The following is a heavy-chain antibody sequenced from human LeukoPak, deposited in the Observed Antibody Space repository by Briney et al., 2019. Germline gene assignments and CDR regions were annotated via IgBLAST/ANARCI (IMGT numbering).Heavy chain of an antibody. CDR1: GYTLTESS. V-gene: IGHV1-24*01. Sequence: ASVKVSCKVSGYTLTESSMHWVRQAPGNGLGWMGGFDPEDGEPIYAQKIQGRATMTEDTSVHTAYMELRSLRSEDTAVYYCVTDIRSGWRNYWGQGTLITASS. J-gene: IGHJ4*02. CDR3: VTDIRSGWRNY. D-gene: IGHD6-19*01. CDR2: FDPEDGEP.